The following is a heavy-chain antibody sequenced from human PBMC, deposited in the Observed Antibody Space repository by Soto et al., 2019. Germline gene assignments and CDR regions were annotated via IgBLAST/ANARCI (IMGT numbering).Heavy chain of an antibody. CDR3: AKGVGQLVPPNYYFDY. Sequence: EVQVLESGGGLVHPGGSLRLSCAASGFTFSSYAMSWVRQAPGRGLEWVSAISGSGFTTHHADSVKGRFTISRDNSKNTLYLQMNSLRADDTAIYFCAKGVGQLVPPNYYFDYWGQGTLVTVSS. J-gene: IGHJ4*02. CDR2: ISGSGFTT. V-gene: IGHV3-23*01. CDR1: GFTFSSYA. D-gene: IGHD6-6*01.